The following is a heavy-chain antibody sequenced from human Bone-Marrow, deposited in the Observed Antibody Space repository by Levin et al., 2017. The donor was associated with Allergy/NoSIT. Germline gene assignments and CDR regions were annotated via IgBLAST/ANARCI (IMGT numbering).Heavy chain of an antibody. V-gene: IGHV3-21*01. Sequence: SCAASGFTFSSYSMNWVRQAPGKGLEWVSSISSSSSYIYYADSVKGRFTISRDNAKNSLYLQMNSLRAEDTAVYYCARDRAEYCSTTSCYFMGDYYYYYGMDVWGQGTTVTVSS. CDR3: ARDRAEYCSTTSCYFMGDYYYYYGMDV. CDR2: ISSSSSYI. CDR1: GFTFSSYS. D-gene: IGHD2-2*01. J-gene: IGHJ6*02.